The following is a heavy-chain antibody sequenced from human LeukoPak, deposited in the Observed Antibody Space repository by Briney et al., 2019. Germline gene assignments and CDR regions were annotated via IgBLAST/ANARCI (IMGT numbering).Heavy chain of an antibody. CDR1: GFTVSSNY. Sequence: GGSLRLSCVASGFTVSSNYMTWVRQAPGKRLEWVSLIYSGGSTYYADSVKGRFTISRDNSKNTLYLQMNSLRAEDTAVYYCASQMYYYGSGSYHYYFDYWGQGTLVTVSS. CDR3: ASQMYYYGSGSYHYYFDY. J-gene: IGHJ4*02. V-gene: IGHV3-66*01. CDR2: IYSGGST. D-gene: IGHD3-10*01.